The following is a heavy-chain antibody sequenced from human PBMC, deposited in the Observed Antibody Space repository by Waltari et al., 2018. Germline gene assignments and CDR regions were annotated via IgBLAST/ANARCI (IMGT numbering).Heavy chain of an antibody. CDR2: IIPILGIA. J-gene: IGHJ4*02. CDR1: GGTFSSYT. CDR3: ASDPTTVNN. Sequence: QVQLVQSGAEVKKPGSAVKFSCKASGGTFSSYTISWVRQAPGQGLEWMGRIIPILGIANYAQKFQGRVTITADKSTSTAYMELSSLRSEDTAVYYCASDPTTVNNWGQGTLVTVSS. V-gene: IGHV1-69*02. D-gene: IGHD4-17*01.